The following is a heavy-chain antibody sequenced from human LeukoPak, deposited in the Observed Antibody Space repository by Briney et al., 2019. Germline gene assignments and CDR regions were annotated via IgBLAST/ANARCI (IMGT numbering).Heavy chain of an antibody. Sequence: PGGSLRLSCAASGFTFSSYAMHWVRQAPGKGLEWVAVISYDGSNKYYADSVKGRFTISRDNSKNTLYLQMNSLRAEDTAVYYCARSFRRITIFGGGDYWGQGTLVTVSS. CDR2: ISYDGSNK. J-gene: IGHJ4*02. CDR1: GFTFSSYA. D-gene: IGHD3-3*01. V-gene: IGHV3-30-3*01. CDR3: ARSFRRITIFGGGDY.